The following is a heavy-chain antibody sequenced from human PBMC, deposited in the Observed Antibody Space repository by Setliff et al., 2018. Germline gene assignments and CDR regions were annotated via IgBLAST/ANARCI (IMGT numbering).Heavy chain of an antibody. Sequence: GGSLRLSCAAAGFTFSSHWMHWVRQAPGKRLMWVSRINNDGSSTTYADSVKGRFTMSRDNAKNTLCLQMNSLRAEDTAVYYCARAYYGTVNGYSSYYGLDVWGQGTTVTVSS. J-gene: IGHJ6*02. CDR2: INNDGSST. D-gene: IGHD3-9*01. CDR1: GFTFSSHW. V-gene: IGHV3-74*01. CDR3: ARAYYGTVNGYSSYYGLDV.